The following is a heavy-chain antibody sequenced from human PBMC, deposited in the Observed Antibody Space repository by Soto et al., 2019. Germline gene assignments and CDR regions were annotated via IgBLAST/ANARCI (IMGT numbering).Heavy chain of an antibody. CDR2: IYYSGST. CDR3: AREEYYYDSSGYYTYYGMDV. D-gene: IGHD3-22*01. V-gene: IGHV4-31*03. CDR1: GGSISSGGYY. J-gene: IGHJ6*02. Sequence: QVQLQESGPGLVKPSQTLSLTCTVSGGSISSGGYYWSWIRQHPGKGLEWIGYIYYSGSTYYNPSLKSRVTTSVDTAXXHXSXXLSSVTAADTAVYYCAREEYYYDSSGYYTYYGMDVWGQGTTVTVSS.